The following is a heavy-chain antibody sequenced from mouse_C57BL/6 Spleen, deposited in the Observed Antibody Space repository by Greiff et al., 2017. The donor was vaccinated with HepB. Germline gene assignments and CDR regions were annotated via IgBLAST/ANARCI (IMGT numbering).Heavy chain of an antibody. V-gene: IGHV1-82*01. J-gene: IGHJ1*03. D-gene: IGHD2-2*01. CDR2: IYPGDGDT. CDR1: GYAFSSSW. CDR3: ARGTMVTTPYWYFDV. Sequence: LQESGPELVKPGASVKISCKASGYAFSSSWMNWVKQRPGKGLEWIGRIYPGDGDTNYNGKFKGKATLTADKSSSTAYMQLSSLTSEDSAVYFCARGTMVTTPYWYFDVWGTGTTVTVSS.